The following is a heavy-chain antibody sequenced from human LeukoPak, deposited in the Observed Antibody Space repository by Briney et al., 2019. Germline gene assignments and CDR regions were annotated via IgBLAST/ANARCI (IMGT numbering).Heavy chain of an antibody. V-gene: IGHV3-33*01. Sequence: PGGFLRLSCAASGFTFSSYGMHWVRQAPGKGLEWVAVIWYDGSNKYYADSVKGRFTISRDNSKNTLYLQMNSLRAEDTAVYYCARAQQLVRDAFDIWGQGTMVTVSS. D-gene: IGHD6-13*01. CDR1: GFTFSSYG. CDR2: IWYDGSNK. J-gene: IGHJ3*02. CDR3: ARAQQLVRDAFDI.